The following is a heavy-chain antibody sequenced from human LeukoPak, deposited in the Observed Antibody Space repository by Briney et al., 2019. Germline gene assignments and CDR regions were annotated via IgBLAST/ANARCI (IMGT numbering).Heavy chain of an antibody. CDR2: IIPILGIA. CDR3: ARDQSTISLSFDY. D-gene: IGHD3-3*01. V-gene: IGHV1-69*04. CDR1: GGTFSSYA. J-gene: IGHJ4*02. Sequence: ASVKVSCKASGGTFSSYAISWVRQAPGQGLEWMGRIIPILGIANYAQKFQGRVTITADKSTSTAYMELSSLRSEDTAVYYCARDQSTISLSFDYWGQGTLVTVSS.